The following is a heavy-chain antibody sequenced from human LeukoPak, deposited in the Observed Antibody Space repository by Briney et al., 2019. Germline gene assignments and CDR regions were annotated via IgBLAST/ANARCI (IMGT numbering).Heavy chain of an antibody. Sequence: GGSLRLSCAASGFTFSSYSMNWVRQAPGKGREWVSSISSSSSYIYYADSVKGRFTISRDNAKNSLYLQMNSLRAEDTAVYYCARGSGNWNFFDYWGQGTLVTVSS. D-gene: IGHD1-1*01. CDR3: ARGSGNWNFFDY. J-gene: IGHJ4*02. V-gene: IGHV3-21*01. CDR1: GFTFSSYS. CDR2: ISSSSSYI.